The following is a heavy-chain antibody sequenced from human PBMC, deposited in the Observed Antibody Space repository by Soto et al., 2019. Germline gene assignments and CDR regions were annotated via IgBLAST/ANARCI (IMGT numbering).Heavy chain of an antibody. D-gene: IGHD1-26*01. V-gene: IGHV1-18*01. J-gene: IGHJ5*02. CDR2: ISAYNGNT. CDR1: GYTFTSYG. CDR3: ARASGSSYRFDP. Sequence: SVKVYCKASGYTFTSYGISGVRQAPGQGLEWMGWISAYNGNTNYAQKLQGRVTMTTDTSTSTAYMEVRSLTSDDTAVYYCARASGSSYRFDPWGQGTLVTVSS.